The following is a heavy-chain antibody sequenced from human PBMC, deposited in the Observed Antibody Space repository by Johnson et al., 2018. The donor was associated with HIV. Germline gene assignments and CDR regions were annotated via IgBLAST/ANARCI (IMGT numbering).Heavy chain of an antibody. CDR2: ISYDGSNK. Sequence: VQLVESGGGVVQPGRSLRLSCAASGFTFSSYAMHWVRQAPGKGLEWVAVISYDGSNKYYADSVKGRFTISRDNSKNTRYLQMNSLRAEDTAVYYCARSGDSIGSFWAGGAFDIWGQGTMVTVSS. CDR1: GFTFSSYA. V-gene: IGHV3-30*14. J-gene: IGHJ3*02. CDR3: ARSGDSIGSFWAGGAFDI. D-gene: IGHD3/OR15-3a*01.